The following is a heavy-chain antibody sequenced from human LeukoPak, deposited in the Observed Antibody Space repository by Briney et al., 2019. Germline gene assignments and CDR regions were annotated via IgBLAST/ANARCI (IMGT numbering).Heavy chain of an antibody. CDR1: GDTFSSYA. J-gene: IGHJ4*02. CDR2: LHGNGDET. Sequence: GGSLRLSCAASGDTFSSYAMNWVRQAPGKGLEWVSSLHGNGDETHYADSVKGRFTISRDNSKATLYLQMNSLRADDTALYYCAAKRMAGTGYYFESWGQGTLVTVSS. V-gene: IGHV3-23*01. CDR3: AAKRMAGTGYYFES. D-gene: IGHD6-19*01.